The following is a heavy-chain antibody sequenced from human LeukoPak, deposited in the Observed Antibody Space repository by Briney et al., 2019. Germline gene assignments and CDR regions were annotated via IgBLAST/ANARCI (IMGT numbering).Heavy chain of an antibody. D-gene: IGHD2-15*01. CDR1: GGSFSGYY. CDR3: ARGRGGGGSSNNWFDP. Sequence: SETLSLTCAVYGGSFSGYYWSWIRQPPGKGLEWIGEINHSGSTNYNPSLKSRVTISVDTSKNQFSLKLSSVTAADTAVYYCARGRGGGGSSNNWFDPWGQGTLVIVSS. V-gene: IGHV4-34*01. J-gene: IGHJ5*02. CDR2: INHSGST.